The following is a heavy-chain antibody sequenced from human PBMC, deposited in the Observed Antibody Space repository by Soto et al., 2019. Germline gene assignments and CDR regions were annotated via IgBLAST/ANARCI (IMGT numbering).Heavy chain of an antibody. D-gene: IGHD1-26*01. Sequence: QVQLVQSGAEVKKPRASVKVSCKASGYTFTRFVIQWVRQAPGQRLEWLGWINPANGDTQYSQTLQGRVTITSDTSASTVYMELSSLSSGDTAVYYCAREYRHNGNYYGSYWGQGTLVTVSS. CDR2: INPANGDT. V-gene: IGHV1-3*01. CDR1: GYTFTRFV. J-gene: IGHJ4*02. CDR3: AREYRHNGNYYGSY.